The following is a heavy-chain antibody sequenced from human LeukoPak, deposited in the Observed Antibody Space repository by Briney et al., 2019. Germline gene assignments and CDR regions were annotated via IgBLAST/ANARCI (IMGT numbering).Heavy chain of an antibody. J-gene: IGHJ6*03. CDR2: IYYSGST. CDR1: GGSISSNNYY. V-gene: IGHV4-39*01. CDR3: ARLQSSVWIYMDV. D-gene: IGHD2-8*01. Sequence: SETLSLTCTVSGGSISSNNYYWGWIRQPPEKGLEWIGSIYYSGSTYYNPSLKSRVTISVDTSKNQFSLKLSSVTAADTAVYYCARLQSSVWIYMDVWGKGTTVTVSS.